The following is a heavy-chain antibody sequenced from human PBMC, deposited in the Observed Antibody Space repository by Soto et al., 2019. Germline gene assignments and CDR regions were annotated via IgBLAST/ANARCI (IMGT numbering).Heavy chain of an antibody. CDR2: INHSGST. CDR3: ARGRLAADGGYGMDV. Sequence: KPSETLSVTCAFYVGSFSVYYWSWIRQPPGKGLEWIGEINHSGSTNYNPSLKSRVTISVDTSKNQFSLKLSSVTAADTAVYYCARGRLAADGGYGMDVWGQGTPVTVSS. V-gene: IGHV4-34*01. CDR1: VGSFSVYY. J-gene: IGHJ6*02. D-gene: IGHD6-13*01.